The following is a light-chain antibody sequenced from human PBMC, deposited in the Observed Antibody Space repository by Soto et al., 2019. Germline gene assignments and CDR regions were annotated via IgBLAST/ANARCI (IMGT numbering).Light chain of an antibody. CDR1: SSNIGAGYD. CDR3: QSYDSSLSGSVV. J-gene: IGLJ2*01. V-gene: IGLV1-40*01. CDR2: GNS. Sequence: QSVLTQPPSVSGAPGQRVTISCTGSSSNIGAGYDVHWYQQLPGTAPKLLIYGNSNRPSGVPDRFSGSKSGTSASLAITGLQDDDEADYYCQSYDSSLSGSVVFGGGTKLTVL.